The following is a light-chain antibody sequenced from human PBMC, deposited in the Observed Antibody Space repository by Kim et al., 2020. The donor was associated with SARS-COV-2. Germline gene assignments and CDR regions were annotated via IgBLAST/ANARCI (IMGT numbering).Light chain of an antibody. Sequence: LSPRESAPLSCRSSQSVSHSFLAWYRQRPGQAPSLLIYGASTRATGIPDRFSGSGSGTDFTLTISRLEPEDFAVYYCQQYGTTPYTFGQGTKLEI. CDR3: QQYGTTPYT. CDR1: QSVSHSF. CDR2: GAS. V-gene: IGKV3-20*01. J-gene: IGKJ2*01.